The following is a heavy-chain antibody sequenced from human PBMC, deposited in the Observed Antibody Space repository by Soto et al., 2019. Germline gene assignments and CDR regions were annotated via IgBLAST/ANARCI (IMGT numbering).Heavy chain of an antibody. V-gene: IGHV3-30*03. CDR1: GFTFANYG. D-gene: IGHD4-4*01. Sequence: QVQLVESGGGVVQPGRSLRLSCAASGFTFANYGMHWVRQAPGKGLEWMALILHDGSAEYYADSVKGRFTISRDNSKSTRYLQMTSLSAEDTGVYYCARSRDGYSFYFYYGMDVWGQGTTVTVSS. CDR2: ILHDGSAE. CDR3: ARSRDGYSFYFYYGMDV. J-gene: IGHJ6*02.